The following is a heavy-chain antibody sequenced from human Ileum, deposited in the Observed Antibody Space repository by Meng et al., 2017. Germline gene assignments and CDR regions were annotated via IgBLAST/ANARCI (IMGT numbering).Heavy chain of an antibody. V-gene: IGHV4-4*07. CDR1: GYSIKFSY. D-gene: IGHD3-22*01. CDR2: LSASRCS. CDR3: AGETYYYDTSGFLLDS. Sequence: RVPEWGPGLVKRSENLSITCTVFGYSIKFSYWSWHRQPGGMGLEWFVRLSASRCSGYNPVLSNRVTMSVDPSKNQFSLRLSSVTDADTAIYCWAGETYYYDTSGFLLDSWGQGMLVTVSS. J-gene: IGHJ4*02.